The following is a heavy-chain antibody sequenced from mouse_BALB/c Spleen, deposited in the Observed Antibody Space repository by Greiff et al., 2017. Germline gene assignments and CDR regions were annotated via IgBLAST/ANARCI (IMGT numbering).Heavy chain of an antibody. V-gene: IGHV2-6-2*01. CDR3: ARHDDRYDGFAY. J-gene: IGHJ3*01. D-gene: IGHD2-14*01. CDR2: IWSDGST. CDR1: GFSLTSYG. Sequence: VKLQESGPDLVAPSQSLSITCTVSGFSLTSYGVHWVRQPPGKGLEWLVVIWSDGSTTYNSALKSRLSISKDNSKSQVFLKMNSLQTDDTAMYYCARHDDRYDGFAYWGQGTLVTVSA.